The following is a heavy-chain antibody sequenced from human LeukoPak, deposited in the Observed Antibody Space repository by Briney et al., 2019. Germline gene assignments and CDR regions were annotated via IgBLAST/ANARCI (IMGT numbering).Heavy chain of an antibody. D-gene: IGHD2-2*01. CDR2: IYYSGST. CDR3: AAQPYGMDV. Sequence: PSETLSLTCTVSGGSISSYYWSWIRQPPGKGLEWIGYIYYSGSTNYNPSLKSRVTISVDTSKNQFSLKLSSVTAADTAVYYCAAQPYGMDVWGQGTTVTVSS. V-gene: IGHV4-59*01. CDR1: GGSISSYY. J-gene: IGHJ6*02.